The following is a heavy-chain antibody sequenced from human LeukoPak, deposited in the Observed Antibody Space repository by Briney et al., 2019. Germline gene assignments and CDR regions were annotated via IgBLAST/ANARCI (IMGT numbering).Heavy chain of an antibody. CDR2: ISGSGGST. CDR3: AKDFTDREYYYDSSGYHYLPNDAFDI. V-gene: IGHV3-23*01. Sequence: GGSLRLSCAASGFTFSSHAMSWVRQAPGKGLEWVSGISGSGGSTYYADSVKGRFTISRDNSKNTLYMQMNSLRVEDTAVYYCAKDFTDREYYYDSSGYHYLPNDAFDIWGQGTMVTVSS. CDR1: GFTFSSHA. D-gene: IGHD3-22*01. J-gene: IGHJ3*02.